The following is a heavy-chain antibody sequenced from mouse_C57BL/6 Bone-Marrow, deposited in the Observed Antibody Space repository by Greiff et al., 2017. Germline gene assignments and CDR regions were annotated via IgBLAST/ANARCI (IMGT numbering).Heavy chain of an antibody. Sequence: QVQLKQPGAELVKPGASVKLSCKASGYTFTSYWMHWVKQRPGQGLEWIGMIHPNSGSTNYNEKFKSKATLTVDKSSSTAYMQLSSLTSEDSAAYYCARFYGYDKAYWGQGTLVTVSA. D-gene: IGHD2-2*01. V-gene: IGHV1-64*01. CDR3: ARFYGYDKAY. CDR1: GYTFTSYW. J-gene: IGHJ3*01. CDR2: IHPNSGST.